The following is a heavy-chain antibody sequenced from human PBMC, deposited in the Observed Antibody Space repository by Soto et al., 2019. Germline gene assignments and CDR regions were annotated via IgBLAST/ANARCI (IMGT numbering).Heavy chain of an antibody. J-gene: IGHJ6*02. V-gene: IGHV3-53*01. CDR1: GFTVSSNY. CDR3: ARDSPPPYDSSGYYYGYYYYGMDV. Sequence: GGSLRLSCAASGFTVSSNYRSWVRQAPGKGLEWVSVIYSGGSTYYADSVKGRFTISRDNSKNTLYLQMNSLRAEDTAVYYCARDSPPPYDSSGYYYGYYYYGMDVWGQGTTVTVSS. CDR2: IYSGGST. D-gene: IGHD3-22*01.